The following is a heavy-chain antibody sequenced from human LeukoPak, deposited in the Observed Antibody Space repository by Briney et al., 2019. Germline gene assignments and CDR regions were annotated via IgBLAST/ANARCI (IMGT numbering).Heavy chain of an antibody. Sequence: PGGSLRLSCAASGFTFSSLWMHWVRQAPGKGLVWVSRINSDESNTNSYADSVKGRFTISRDNAKNTLYLQMNSLRAEDTAVYFCGRGGNGIDIWGQGTTVIVSS. V-gene: IGHV3-74*01. D-gene: IGHD2-8*01. CDR2: INSDESNT. J-gene: IGHJ3*02. CDR1: GFTFSSLW. CDR3: GRGGNGIDI.